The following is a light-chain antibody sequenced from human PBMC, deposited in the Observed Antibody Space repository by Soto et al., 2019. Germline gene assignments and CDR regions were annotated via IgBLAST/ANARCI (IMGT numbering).Light chain of an antibody. J-gene: IGKJ4*01. CDR1: QDIRSS. CDR2: GAS. V-gene: IGKV3-15*01. CDR3: QQYNSWPLS. Sequence: EIVMTQSPATLSVSPGEIVTRSCRASQDIRSSVAWYQQKPGQAPRLRLYGASTRATGVPARFSGGGSGTEFTLTISSLQSDEFAVYYCQQYNSWPLSVGGGTKVEI.